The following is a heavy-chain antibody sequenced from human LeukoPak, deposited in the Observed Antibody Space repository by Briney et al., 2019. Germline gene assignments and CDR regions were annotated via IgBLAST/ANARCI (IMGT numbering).Heavy chain of an antibody. CDR1: GGSISSGDYY. V-gene: IGHV4-61*08. Sequence: SETLSLTCTVSGGSISSGDYYWSWIRQPPGKGLEWIGYIYYSGSTNYNPSLKSRVTISVDTSKNQFSLKLSSVTAADTAVYYCARDYNYDSSGYYPALGMDVWGQGTTVTVSS. CDR3: ARDYNYDSSGYYPALGMDV. CDR2: IYYSGST. D-gene: IGHD3-22*01. J-gene: IGHJ6*02.